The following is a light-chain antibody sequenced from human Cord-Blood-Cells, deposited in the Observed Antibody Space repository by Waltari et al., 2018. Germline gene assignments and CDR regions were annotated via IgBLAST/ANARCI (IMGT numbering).Light chain of an antibody. Sequence: DIQMTHSPSSLSASVGASATLTCRASQSISSYLNWYQQKPGKAPKLLIYAASSLQSGVPSSFSGSGSGTDFTLTISSLQPEDFATYYCQQSYSTPRTFGQGTKVEIK. V-gene: IGKV1-39*01. CDR2: AAS. J-gene: IGKJ1*01. CDR3: QQSYSTPRT. CDR1: QSISSY.